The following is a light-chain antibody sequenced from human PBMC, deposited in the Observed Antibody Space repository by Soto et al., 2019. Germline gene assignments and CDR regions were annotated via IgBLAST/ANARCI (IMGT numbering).Light chain of an antibody. V-gene: IGKV1-5*01. CDR1: QSLNNG. CDR2: DAS. CDR3: QQYNRSSIT. J-gene: IGKJ5*01. Sequence: DIHMTQSPSSRSASVLDRVTMTFLASQSLNNGLAWYQQKPGKAPNLLIYDASTLERGVPSRFSGTGSGTEFTLTISSLQPDDFATYYCQQYNRSSITFGQGTRLEI.